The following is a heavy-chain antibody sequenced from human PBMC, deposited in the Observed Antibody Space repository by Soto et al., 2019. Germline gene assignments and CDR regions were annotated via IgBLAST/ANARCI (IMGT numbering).Heavy chain of an antibody. CDR1: GYIFTTYS. CDR3: ARVRSSGREFDY. D-gene: IGHD6-25*01. J-gene: IGHJ4*02. Sequence: QVQLVQSGAEMKRPGASVILSCKASGYIFTTYSIHWVRQTAGQGLEWMAKVDPRDGSTGYAQKCRGRVAMAWDTSTGTVSMEVSSLTSDGTATYYCARVRSSGREFDYWGQGTQVTVSS. V-gene: IGHV1-46*01. CDR2: VDPRDGST.